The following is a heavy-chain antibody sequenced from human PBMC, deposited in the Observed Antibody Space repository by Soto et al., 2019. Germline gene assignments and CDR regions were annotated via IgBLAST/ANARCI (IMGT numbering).Heavy chain of an antibody. Sequence: ASVKVSCKASGYTFTSYDINWVRQATGQGLEWMGWMNPNSGNTGYAQKFQGRVTMTRNTSISTAYMELSSLRSEDTAVYYCARSPYWNHRLYSSRYMDVWGKGTTVTVSS. D-gene: IGHD1-1*01. V-gene: IGHV1-8*01. CDR3: ARSPYWNHRLYSSRYMDV. CDR1: GYTFTSYD. J-gene: IGHJ6*03. CDR2: MNPNSGNT.